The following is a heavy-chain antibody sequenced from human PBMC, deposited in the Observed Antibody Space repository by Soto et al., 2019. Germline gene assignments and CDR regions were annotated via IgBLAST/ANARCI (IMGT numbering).Heavy chain of an antibody. CDR1: GFSFSYYD. CDR2: ISYDGSNR. Sequence: QVQLVESGGGVVQPGRSLRLSCAASGFSFSYYDMHWVRQAPGKGLEWVAVISYDGSNRYYADSVKGRFTISRDNSKNTLYLQMNSLRAEDTAVYYCAKIGSPDYNDSSGYAYWGQGTLVTVSS. D-gene: IGHD3-22*01. CDR3: AKIGSPDYNDSSGYAY. J-gene: IGHJ4*02. V-gene: IGHV3-30*18.